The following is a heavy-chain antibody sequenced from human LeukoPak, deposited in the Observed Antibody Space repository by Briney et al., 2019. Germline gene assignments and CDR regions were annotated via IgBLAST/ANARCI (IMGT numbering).Heavy chain of an antibody. CDR1: GYTFTSYG. V-gene: IGHV1-18*01. J-gene: IGHJ6*03. CDR2: ISAYNGNT. Sequence: ASVKVFCKASGYTFTSYGISWVRQAPGQGLEWMGWISAYNGNTNYAQKLQGRVTMTTDTSTSTAYMELRSLRSDDTAVYYCARDLSSEVAAMLNYYYYYMDVWGKGTTVTVSS. CDR3: ARDLSSEVAAMLNYYYYYMDV. D-gene: IGHD5-18*01.